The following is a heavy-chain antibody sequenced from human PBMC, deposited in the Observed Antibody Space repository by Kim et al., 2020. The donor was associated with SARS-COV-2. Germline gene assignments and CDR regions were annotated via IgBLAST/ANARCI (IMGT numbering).Heavy chain of an antibody. CDR3: ARDSSSWYGAFDI. D-gene: IGHD6-13*01. V-gene: IGHV3-53*01. Sequence: YADAGKGRFTISRDNSKNTLYLQMNSLRAEDTAVYYCARDSSSWYGAFDIWGQGTMVTVSS. J-gene: IGHJ3*02.